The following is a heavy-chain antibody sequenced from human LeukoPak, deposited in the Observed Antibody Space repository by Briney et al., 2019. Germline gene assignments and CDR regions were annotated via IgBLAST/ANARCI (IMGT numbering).Heavy chain of an antibody. CDR3: AKDRQDVVVTAIRFDP. Sequence: VGSLRLSCTASGFTFSSYAMTWVRQAAGQGLEGVSCMSGGGAKTYYADYVKHLITISRDNSKNTLYLQMDSQRAGDTALYYCAKDRQDVVVTAIRFDPWGQGTLVTVSS. J-gene: IGHJ5*02. CDR2: MSGGGAKT. CDR1: GFTFSSYA. V-gene: IGHV3-23*01. D-gene: IGHD2-21*02.